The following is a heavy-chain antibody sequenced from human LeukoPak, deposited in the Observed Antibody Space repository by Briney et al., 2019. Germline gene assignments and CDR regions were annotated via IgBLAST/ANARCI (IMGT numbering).Heavy chain of an antibody. J-gene: IGHJ4*02. V-gene: IGHV4-38-2*02. D-gene: IGHD3-9*01. CDR1: GYSISSGYY. CDR3: ARINLTYDILTGYRKTPFDY. CDR2: IYHSGST. Sequence: SETLSLTCTVSGYSISSGYYWGWIRQPPGKGLEWIGSIYHSGSTYYNPSLKSRVTISVDKSKNQFSLKLSSVTAADTAVYYCARINLTYDILTGYRKTPFDYWGQGTLVTVSS.